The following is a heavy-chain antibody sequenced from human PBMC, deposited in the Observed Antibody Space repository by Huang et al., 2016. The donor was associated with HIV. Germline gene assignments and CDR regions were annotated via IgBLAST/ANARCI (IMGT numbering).Heavy chain of an antibody. CDR3: ARDRGGCGTYRFTGNDY. J-gene: IGHJ4*02. V-gene: IGHV1-69*13. D-gene: IGHD3-16*02. CDR1: GEALSEYA. Sequence: QVQLVQSGPEVKKPGSSVTASCKASGEALSEYAFNWGRQAPRHGVEWMGVIIPIFGTAKYSQKFECRLTITADESTNTGYMELSRLEFEDTAVYYCARDRGGCGTYRFTGNDYWGQGTLVTVSS. CDR2: IIPIFGTA.